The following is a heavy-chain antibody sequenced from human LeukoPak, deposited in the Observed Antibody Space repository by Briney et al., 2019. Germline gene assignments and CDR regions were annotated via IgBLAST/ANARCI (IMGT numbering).Heavy chain of an antibody. CDR1: GGSISSYY. CDR2: IYYSGST. Sequence: SETLSLTCTVSGGSISSYYWGWIRQPPGKGLEWIGSIYYSGSTYYNPSLKSRVTISVDTSKNQFSLKLSSVTAADTAVYYCARVDLSLWFGESDQQRYNWFDPWGQGTLVTVSS. D-gene: IGHD3-10*01. CDR3: ARVDLSLWFGESDQQRYNWFDP. J-gene: IGHJ5*02. V-gene: IGHV4-39*07.